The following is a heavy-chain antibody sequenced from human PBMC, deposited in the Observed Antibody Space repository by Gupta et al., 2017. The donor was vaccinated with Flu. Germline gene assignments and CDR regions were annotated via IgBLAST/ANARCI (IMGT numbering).Heavy chain of an antibody. CDR3: ARSYQARHYFDY. V-gene: IGHV4-38-2*01. CDR2: VFHDGNT. Sequence: QVQLRESGPGLVKPSETLSLTCAVSGFPITSYYWGWIRQPPGKGLEWIGSVFHDGNTYYNPSLNGRVTMSIDTSKNQFPLKVTSVTAADTAVYYCARSYQARHYFDYWGQGTLVTVSS. CDR1: GFPITSYY. J-gene: IGHJ4*02.